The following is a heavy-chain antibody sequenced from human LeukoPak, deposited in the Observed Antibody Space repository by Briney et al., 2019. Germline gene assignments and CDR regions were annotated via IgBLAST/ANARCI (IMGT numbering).Heavy chain of an antibody. J-gene: IGHJ4*02. Sequence: GGSLRLSCAASGFTFNNAWMNWVRQAPGKGLEWVGRIKSKTDGGTTDYAAPVTGRFTISGDDSRNTLYLQMNSLKTEDTAVYYCTTNPPVRWGASSEPPNYWGQGTLVTVSS. CDR1: GFTFNNAW. D-gene: IGHD2-15*01. CDR3: TTNPPVRWGASSEPPNY. V-gene: IGHV3-15*07. CDR2: IKSKTDGGTT.